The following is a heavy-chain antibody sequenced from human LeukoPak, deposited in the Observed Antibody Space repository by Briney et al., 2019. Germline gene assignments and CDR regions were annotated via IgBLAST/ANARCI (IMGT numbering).Heavy chain of an antibody. Sequence: SETLSLTCTVSGYSISSGYYWGWIRQPPGKGLEWIGSIYHSGSTYYNPSLKSRVTISVDTSKNQFSLKLSSVTAADTAVYYCARTYYYDSSGYFFHWGQGTLVTVSS. CDR1: GYSISSGYY. V-gene: IGHV4-38-2*02. J-gene: IGHJ4*02. CDR3: ARTYYYDSSGYFFH. D-gene: IGHD3-22*01. CDR2: IYHSGST.